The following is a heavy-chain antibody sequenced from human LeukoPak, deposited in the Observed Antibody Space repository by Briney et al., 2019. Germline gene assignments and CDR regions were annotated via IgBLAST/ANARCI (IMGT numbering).Heavy chain of an antibody. V-gene: IGHV3-48*03. Sequence: GGSLRLSCAASGFTFSSYEMNWVRQAPGKGLEWVSYISGGSSTIYYADPVKGRFTISRDNAKNSLYLQMNSLRAEDTAVYYCARDYSGGTDAFDIWGQGTMVTVSS. D-gene: IGHD2-15*01. CDR2: ISGGSSTI. J-gene: IGHJ3*02. CDR3: ARDYSGGTDAFDI. CDR1: GFTFSSYE.